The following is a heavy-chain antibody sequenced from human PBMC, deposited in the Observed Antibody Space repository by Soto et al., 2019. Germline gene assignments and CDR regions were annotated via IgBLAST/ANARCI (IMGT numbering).Heavy chain of an antibody. D-gene: IGHD6-6*01. CDR2: IFSNYEK. J-gene: IGHJ6*02. CDR1: GFSLSNARMG. V-gene: IGHV2-26*03. Sequence: SGPTLVNPTDPLTLNYPSSGFSLSNARMGMSWLRQPPGKALEWLAHIFSNYEKSYSTSLKSRLTISKDPSNSQVVLTMTNLYPVDTAIYYFARTPRDSSSSNYYYYGMDVWGQGTLVTVSS. CDR3: ARTPRDSSSSNYYYYGMDV.